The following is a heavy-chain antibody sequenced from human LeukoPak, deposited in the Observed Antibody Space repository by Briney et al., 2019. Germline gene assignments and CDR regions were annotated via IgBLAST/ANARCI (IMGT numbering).Heavy chain of an antibody. CDR1: GGSFSGYY. CDR3: ARVAGYFDY. D-gene: IGHD6-19*01. J-gene: IGHJ4*02. V-gene: IGHV4-34*01. CDR2: INHSGST. Sequence: PPETLSLTCVVYGGSFSGYYWNWIRQPPGKGLEWIGEINHSGSTNYNPSLKSRVTISVDTSKNQFSLKLSSVTAADTAVYYCARVAGYFDYWGQGTLVTVSS.